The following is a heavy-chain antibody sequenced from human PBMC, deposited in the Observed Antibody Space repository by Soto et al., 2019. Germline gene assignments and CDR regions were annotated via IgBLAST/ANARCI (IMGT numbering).Heavy chain of an antibody. J-gene: IGHJ6*02. V-gene: IGHV1-69*01. CDR3: ARVVLPCPKPTIYYYSYGMDV. D-gene: IGHD3-10*01. Sequence: QVQLVQSGAEVKKPGSSVKVSCKASGGTFSSYAISWVRHAPGQGLEWMGGIIPIFGTANYAQKFQGIVTITADESTSTAYMELSSLRYEDTAVYYCARVVLPCPKPTIYYYSYGMDVWCQGTTVTVSS. CDR1: GGTFSSYA. CDR2: IIPIFGTA.